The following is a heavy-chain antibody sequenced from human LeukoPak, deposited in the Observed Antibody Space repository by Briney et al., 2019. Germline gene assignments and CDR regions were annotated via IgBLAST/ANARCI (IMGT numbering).Heavy chain of an antibody. J-gene: IGHJ4*02. CDR3: VRSVPGGPYYFDY. CDR2: ISSDGGST. D-gene: IGHD2-8*02. Sequence: GGSLRLSCSASGFTFSNYAMHWVRQAPGKGLEYVSAISSDGGSTYYADSLKGRFIISRDNSKNLLYLQVSSLRTEDTAVYYCVRSVPGGPYYFDYWGQGTLVTVSS. CDR1: GFTFSNYA. V-gene: IGHV3-64D*09.